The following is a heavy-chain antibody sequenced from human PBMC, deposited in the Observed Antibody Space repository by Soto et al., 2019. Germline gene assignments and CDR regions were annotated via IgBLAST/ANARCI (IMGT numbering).Heavy chain of an antibody. J-gene: IGHJ6*02. D-gene: IGHD3-16*01. CDR1: GFTFSSYG. V-gene: IGHV3-30*18. CDR2: ISYDGSNK. Sequence: QVQLVESGGGVVQPGRSLRLSCAASGFTFSSYGMHWVRQAPGKGLEWVAVISYDGSNKYYADSVKGRFTISRDNSKNTLCLQMSSLRAEDTAVYYCAKEVWGGPMDVWGQGTTVTVSS. CDR3: AKEVWGGPMDV.